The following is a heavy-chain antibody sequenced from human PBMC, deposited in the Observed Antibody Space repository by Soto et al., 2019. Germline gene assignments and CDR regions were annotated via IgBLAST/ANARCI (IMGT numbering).Heavy chain of an antibody. D-gene: IGHD2-21*01. V-gene: IGHV4-39*01. CDR2: RLDSANT. CDR3: ARHGPWSYVL. CDR1: GDSLSGSTYY. J-gene: IGHJ4*02. Sequence: SETLSLTCTVSGDSLSGSTYYWGWIRQPPGKGLQWVVSRLDSANTYYNPYLKSRVTISVDTSNNQFSLRLNSVTAADTAIYYCARHGPWSYVLWGQGTLVTVSS.